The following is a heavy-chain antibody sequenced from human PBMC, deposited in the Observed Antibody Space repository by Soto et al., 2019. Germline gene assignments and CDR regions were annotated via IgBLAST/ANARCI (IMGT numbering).Heavy chain of an antibody. CDR2: ITPVFGTA. Sequence: QVQLVQSGAEVKKPGSSVKVSCKASADTFNSYSLSWLRQAPGQRLEWMGGITPVFGTADYAQSFEDRLTITADDSTSTVYMELSSRRPDDTAVYYCARSLEGTTVTNWFDPWGQGALVTVSS. CDR3: ARSLEGTTVTNWFDP. J-gene: IGHJ5*02. V-gene: IGHV1-69*01. CDR1: ADTFNSYS. D-gene: IGHD4-17*01.